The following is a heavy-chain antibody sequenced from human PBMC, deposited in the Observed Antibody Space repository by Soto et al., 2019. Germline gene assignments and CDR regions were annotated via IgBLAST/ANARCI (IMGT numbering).Heavy chain of an antibody. CDR1: GGTFSIYA. V-gene: IGHV1-69*13. J-gene: IGHJ4*02. CDR3: ARGIDYGSDY. Sequence: GASVKVSCKASGGTFSIYAISWVRQAPGQGLEWMGGIIPIFGTANYAQKFQGRVTITADESTSTAYMELSSLRSEDTAVYYCARGIDYGSDYWGQGTLVTVSS. D-gene: IGHD4-17*01. CDR2: IIPIFGTA.